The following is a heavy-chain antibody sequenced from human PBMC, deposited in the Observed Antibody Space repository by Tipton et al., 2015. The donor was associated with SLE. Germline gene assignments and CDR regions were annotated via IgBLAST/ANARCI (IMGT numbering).Heavy chain of an antibody. V-gene: IGHV4-39*07. CDR1: GGSISSSSYY. J-gene: IGHJ4*02. D-gene: IGHD6-19*01. CDR3: ARLHHSSGPY. CDR2: IYYSGST. Sequence: TLSLTCTVSGGSISSSSYYWGWIRQPPGKGLEWIGSIYYSGSTYYNPSLKSRVTISVDTSKNQFSLKLGSVTAADTAVYYCARLHHSSGPYWGQGTLVTVSS.